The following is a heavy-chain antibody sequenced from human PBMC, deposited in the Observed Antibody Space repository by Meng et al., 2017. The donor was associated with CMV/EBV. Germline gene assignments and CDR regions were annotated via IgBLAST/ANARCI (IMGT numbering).Heavy chain of an antibody. CDR2: ISGSGGST. J-gene: IGHJ4*02. V-gene: IGHV3-23*01. D-gene: IGHD6-19*01. CDR1: GFTFSSYA. Sequence: GESLKISCAASGFTFSSYAMSWVRQAPGKGLEWVPAISGSGGSTYYADSVKGRFTISRDNSKNTLYLQMNSLRAEDTAVYYCAKGGSSGWIGRYWGQGTLVTVSS. CDR3: AKGGSSGWIGRY.